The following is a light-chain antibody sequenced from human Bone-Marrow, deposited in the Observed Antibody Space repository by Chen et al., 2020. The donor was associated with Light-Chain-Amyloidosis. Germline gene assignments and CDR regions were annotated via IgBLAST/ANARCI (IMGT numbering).Light chain of an antibody. CDR3: QSADSSGTYEVI. CDR1: DLPTKY. J-gene: IGLJ2*01. V-gene: IGLV3-25*03. Sequence: SYELTQPPSVSVSTGQTARITCSGDDLPTKYAYWYQQKPGQAPVLVIHRDTERPSGISERFSGSSSGTTATFTISGVQAEDEADYHCQSADSSGTYEVIFGGGTKLTVL. CDR2: RDT.